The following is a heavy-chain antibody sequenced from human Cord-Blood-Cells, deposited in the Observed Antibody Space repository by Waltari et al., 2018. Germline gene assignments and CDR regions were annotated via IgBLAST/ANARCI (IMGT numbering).Heavy chain of an antibody. D-gene: IGHD1-26*01. CDR2: IYYSGST. CDR1: GGSVSSGSYY. CDR3: ARDSGNWYFDL. Sequence: QVQLRESGPGLVKPSETLSLTCTVSGGSVSSGSYYWSWIRQPPGKGLEWIGYIYYSGSTNYNPALKSRVTISVDTSKNQFSLKLSSGTAADTAVYYCARDSGNWYFDLWGRGTLVTVSA. J-gene: IGHJ2*01. V-gene: IGHV4-61*01.